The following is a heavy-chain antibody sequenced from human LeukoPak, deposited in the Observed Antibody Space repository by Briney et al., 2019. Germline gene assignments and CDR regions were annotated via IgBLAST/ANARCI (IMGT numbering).Heavy chain of an antibody. CDR3: ATAHARTGYCSGGSCYPFDY. CDR1: GYTLTELS. J-gene: IGHJ4*02. D-gene: IGHD2-15*01. Sequence: GASVRVSCKVSGYTLTELSMHWVRQALGKGLEWMGGFDPEDGETIYAQKFQGRVTMTEDTSTDTAYMELSSLRSEDTAVYYCATAHARTGYCSGGSCYPFDYWGQGTLVTVSS. CDR2: FDPEDGET. V-gene: IGHV1-24*01.